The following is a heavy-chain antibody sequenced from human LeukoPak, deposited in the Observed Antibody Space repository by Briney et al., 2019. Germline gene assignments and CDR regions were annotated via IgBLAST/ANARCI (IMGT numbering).Heavy chain of an antibody. Sequence: ASVKVSCKASGYTFTGYYMHWVRQAPGQGLGWMGWINPNSGGTNYAQKFQGRVTMTRDTSISTAYMELSRLRSDDTAVYYCARVDLTYYYGSGSSIPAAFDIWGQGTMVTVSS. CDR3: ARVDLTYYYGSGSSIPAAFDI. CDR1: GYTFTGYY. V-gene: IGHV1-2*02. D-gene: IGHD3-10*01. J-gene: IGHJ3*02. CDR2: INPNSGGT.